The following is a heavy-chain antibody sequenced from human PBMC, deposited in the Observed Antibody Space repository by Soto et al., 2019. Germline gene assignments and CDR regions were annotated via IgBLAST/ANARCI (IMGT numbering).Heavy chain of an antibody. CDR2: ISPMINRA. Sequence: QVQLVQSGAEVKRPGSSVRVSCMAPGGTFNTYTMSWVRQAPGQGLEWMGKISPMINRANSAQKLQSRVTISADKSTSTAYMELSGLTSAATAVYYCARHFVGNPGTPYDYWCQGTLVSGSS. J-gene: IGHJ4*02. CDR3: ARHFVGNPGTPYDY. CDR1: GGTFNTYT. V-gene: IGHV1-69*02. D-gene: IGHD1-1*01.